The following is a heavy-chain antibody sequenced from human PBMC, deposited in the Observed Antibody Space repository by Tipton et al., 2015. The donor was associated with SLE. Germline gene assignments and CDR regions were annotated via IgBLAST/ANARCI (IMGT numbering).Heavy chain of an antibody. CDR3: ARGSQQLVY. D-gene: IGHD6-13*01. J-gene: IGHJ4*02. V-gene: IGHV3-30*02. CDR2: IRYDGINE. CDR1: GFTFSTYG. Sequence: SLRLSCAASGFTFSTYGMHWVRQAPGKGLEWVAFIRYDGINEYYADSVKGRFTISRDNSKTTLYLQMNSLRAEDTAVYYCARGSQQLVYWGQGTLVTVSS.